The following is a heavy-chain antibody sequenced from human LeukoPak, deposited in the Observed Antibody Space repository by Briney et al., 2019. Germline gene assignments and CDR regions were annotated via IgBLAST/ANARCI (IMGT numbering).Heavy chain of an antibody. J-gene: IGHJ4*02. CDR1: GFTFSNYA. D-gene: IGHD3-10*01. CDR3: AKDHVGTPGSYCNFDQ. V-gene: IGHV3-23*01. Sequence: GGSLRLSCAASGFTFSNYAMSWVRQAPGKGLEWVSTISGSGGNTYNADSVKGRFTISRDNSKNTLYLHMNSLRAEDTAVYFCAKDHVGTPGSYCNFDQWGQGTLVTVSS. CDR2: ISGSGGNT.